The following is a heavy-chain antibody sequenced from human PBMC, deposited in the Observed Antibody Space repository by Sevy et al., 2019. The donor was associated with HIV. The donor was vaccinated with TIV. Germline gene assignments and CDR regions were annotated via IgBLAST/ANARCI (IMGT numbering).Heavy chain of an antibody. D-gene: IGHD2-2*01. V-gene: IGHV3-30*01. CDR1: GFTFSNYA. J-gene: IGHJ4*02. CDR3: ARGRSTTRISYFFDF. Sequence: GGSLRLSCAASGFTFSNYAIHWVRQAPGKGLEWVAVVSYDGSKKYYADSVKGRFTISRDNSKNTLYLQMNSLRVEDTAVYYCARGRSTTRISYFFDFWGQGTLVTVSS. CDR2: VSYDGSKK.